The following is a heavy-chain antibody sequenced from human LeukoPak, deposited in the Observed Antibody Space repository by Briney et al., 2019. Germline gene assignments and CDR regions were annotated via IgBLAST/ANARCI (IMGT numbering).Heavy chain of an antibody. CDR2: IDQDGREK. J-gene: IGHJ3*01. V-gene: IGHV3-7*03. D-gene: IGHD1-26*01. CDR3: AKLVGGLPFDL. CDR1: GFIFSNYF. Sequence: GESLRLSCAASGFIFSNYFMTWVRRAPGKGLEWVANIDQDGREKNYVDSVKGRFTISRDNAKNSLYLQMNSLRVEDTALYYCAKLVGGLPFDLWGQGTVVTVSS.